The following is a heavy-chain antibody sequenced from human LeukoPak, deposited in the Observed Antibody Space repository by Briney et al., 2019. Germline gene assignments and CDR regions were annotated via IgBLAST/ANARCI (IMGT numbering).Heavy chain of an antibody. CDR1: GFTFSSYA. CDR3: ARDTSHDIGGVRNAFDI. CDR2: ISGSGDNT. Sequence: RGSLRLSCAASGFTFSSYAMSWVRQPPGKGLEWVSGISGSGDNTYYADSVKGRFTISRDNAKNSLYLQMNSLRAEDTAVYYCARDTSHDIGGVRNAFDIWGQGTMVTVSS. D-gene: IGHD3-16*01. V-gene: IGHV3-23*01. J-gene: IGHJ3*02.